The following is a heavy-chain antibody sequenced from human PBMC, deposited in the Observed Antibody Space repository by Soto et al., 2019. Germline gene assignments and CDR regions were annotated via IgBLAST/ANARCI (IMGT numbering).Heavy chain of an antibody. CDR3: ARFWSGYHSY. CDR2: TNHSGST. CDR1: GGSFSGYY. D-gene: IGHD3-3*01. J-gene: IGHJ4*02. V-gene: IGHV4-34*01. Sequence: PSETLSLTCAVYGGSFSGYYWSWIRQPPGKGLEWIGETNHSGSTNYNPSLKSRVTISVDTSKNQFSLKLSSVTAADTAVYCCARFWSGYHSYWGQGTLVTVSS.